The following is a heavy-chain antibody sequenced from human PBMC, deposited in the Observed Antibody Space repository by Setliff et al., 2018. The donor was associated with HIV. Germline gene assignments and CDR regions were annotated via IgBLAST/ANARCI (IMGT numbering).Heavy chain of an antibody. Sequence: SETLSLTCTVSGGSISSTNHYWGWIRQPPGKGLEWIGNIYCFGITNYNPSLKSRVTISVDTSKNQFSLKLTSVTAPDTATYYCARATSPRPMVRGGWFDPWGQGTLVTV. J-gene: IGHJ5*02. CDR2: IYCFGIT. CDR3: ARATSPRPMVRGGWFDP. V-gene: IGHV4-39*01. D-gene: IGHD3-16*01. CDR1: GGSISSTNHY.